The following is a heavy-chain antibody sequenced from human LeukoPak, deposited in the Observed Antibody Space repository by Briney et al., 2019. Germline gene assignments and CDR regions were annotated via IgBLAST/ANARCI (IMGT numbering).Heavy chain of an antibody. CDR3: ARIRRYSSGWYGEYFDY. Sequence: PSETLSLTCAVYGGSFSGYYWSWIRQPPGKGLEWIGEINHSGSTNYNPSLKSRVTISVDTSKNQFSLKLSSVTAADTAVYYCARIRRYSSGWYGEYFDYWGQGTLVTVSS. J-gene: IGHJ4*02. D-gene: IGHD6-19*01. CDR1: GGSFSGYY. CDR2: INHSGST. V-gene: IGHV4-34*01.